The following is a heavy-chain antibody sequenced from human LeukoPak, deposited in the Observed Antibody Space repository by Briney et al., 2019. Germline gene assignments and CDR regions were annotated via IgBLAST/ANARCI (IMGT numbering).Heavy chain of an antibody. J-gene: IGHJ5*02. CDR1: GGSFSGYY. CDR3: ARPKKLLWFGELFGNWFDP. V-gene: IGHV4-34*01. D-gene: IGHD3-10*01. Sequence: SETLSLTCAVYGGSFSGYYWSWIRQPPGKGLEWIGEINHSGSTNYNPSLKSRVTISVDTSKNQFSLKLSSVTAADTAVYYCARPKKLLWFGELFGNWFDPWGQGTLVTVSS. CDR2: INHSGST.